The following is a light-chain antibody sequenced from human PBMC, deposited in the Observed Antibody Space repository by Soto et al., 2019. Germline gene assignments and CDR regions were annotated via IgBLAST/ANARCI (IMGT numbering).Light chain of an antibody. V-gene: IGKV1-39*01. Sequence: IQMTQSPSPLSASVGDRLTITCRASQNISYYLNWFQQRPGKAPQLLIFGASNLHIGVPSRFSGRGSGTDFALTISSLQPEDFVTYHCQQSYTTPWTFGHGTKV. CDR1: QNISYY. CDR2: GAS. CDR3: QQSYTTPWT. J-gene: IGKJ1*01.